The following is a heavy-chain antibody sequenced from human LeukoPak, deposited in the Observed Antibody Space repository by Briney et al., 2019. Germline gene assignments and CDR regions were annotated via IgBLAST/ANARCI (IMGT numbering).Heavy chain of an antibody. CDR2: IYYSGST. V-gene: IGHV4-59*01. CDR1: GGSISSYY. Sequence: PSETLSLTCTVSGGSISSYYWSWIRQPPGKGLEWIGYIYYSGSTNYNPSLKSRVTISVDTSKNQFSLKLSSVTAADTAVYYCARGNPGIAAAGPYYYYGMDVWGQGTTVTVSS. CDR3: ARGNPGIAAAGPYYYYGMDV. D-gene: IGHD6-13*01. J-gene: IGHJ6*02.